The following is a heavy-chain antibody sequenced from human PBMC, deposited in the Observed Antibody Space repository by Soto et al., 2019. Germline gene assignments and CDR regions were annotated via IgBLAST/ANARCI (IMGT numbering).Heavy chain of an antibody. CDR1: GGSFSGYY. D-gene: IGHD5-18*01. J-gene: IGHJ4*02. V-gene: IGHV4-34*01. CDR2: INHSGST. CDR3: AMAVDTAMVDPHEGN. Sequence: QVQLQQWGAGLLKPSETLSLTCAVYGGSFSGYYWSWIRQPPGKGLEWIGEINHSGSTNYNPSLKSRVTRSVDTTKNQFSLKLSSVTAADTAVYYCAMAVDTAMVDPHEGNWGQGTLVTVS.